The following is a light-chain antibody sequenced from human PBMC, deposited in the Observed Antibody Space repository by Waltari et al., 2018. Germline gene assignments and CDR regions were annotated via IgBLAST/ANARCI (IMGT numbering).Light chain of an antibody. Sequence: QSVLTQSPSASGTSGQRVTISCSGSSSNIGRDIVNWYRHLPGTAPELLIYHNTQRPSGVPARFSGAKSGTSASLAISGLQSEDEADYYCAAWDSRLNGVVFGGGTKLTVL. CDR1: SSNIGRDI. J-gene: IGLJ2*01. V-gene: IGLV1-44*01. CDR3: AAWDSRLNGVV. CDR2: HNT.